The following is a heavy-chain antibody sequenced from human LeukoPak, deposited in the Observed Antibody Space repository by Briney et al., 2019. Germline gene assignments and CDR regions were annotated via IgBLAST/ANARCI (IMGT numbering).Heavy chain of an antibody. CDR1: GFTFSSYA. D-gene: IGHD3-3*01. CDR3: ARVRYDFWSGYPFDY. Sequence: PGGSLRLSCAASGFTFSSYAMHWVRQAPGKGLECVSAISSNGGSTYYANSVKGRFTISRDNSKNTLYLQMGSLRAEDMAVYYCARVRYDFWSGYPFDYWGQGTLVTVSS. CDR2: ISSNGGST. V-gene: IGHV3-64*01. J-gene: IGHJ4*02.